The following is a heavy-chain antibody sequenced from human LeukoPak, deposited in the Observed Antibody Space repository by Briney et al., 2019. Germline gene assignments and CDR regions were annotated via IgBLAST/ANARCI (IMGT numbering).Heavy chain of an antibody. CDR2: ISSSSSYI. CDR3: ARVLYGSGSYYLTDY. Sequence: GGSLRLSCAASGFTFSSYSMNWVRQAPGKGLEWVSSISSSSSYIYYADSVKGRFTISRDNAKNSLYLQMNSLRAEDTAVYYCARVLYGSGSYYLTDYWGQGTLVTVSS. CDR1: GFTFSSYS. D-gene: IGHD3-10*01. V-gene: IGHV3-21*01. J-gene: IGHJ4*02.